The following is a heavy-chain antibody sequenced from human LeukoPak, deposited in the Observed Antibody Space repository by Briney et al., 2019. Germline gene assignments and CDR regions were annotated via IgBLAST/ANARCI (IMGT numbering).Heavy chain of an antibody. CDR2: FYYSGST. V-gene: IGHV4-59*11. CDR3: ARDIAAAGNWFDP. CDR1: GGSISSHY. D-gene: IGHD6-13*01. J-gene: IGHJ5*02. Sequence: SETLSLTCTVSGGSISSHYWSWIRQPPGKGLEWIGYFYYSGSTNYNPSLKSRVTISVDTSKNQFSLKLSSVTAADTAVYYCARDIAAAGNWFDPWGQGTLVTVSS.